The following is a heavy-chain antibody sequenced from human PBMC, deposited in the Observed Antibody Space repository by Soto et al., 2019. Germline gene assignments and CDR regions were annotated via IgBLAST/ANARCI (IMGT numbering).Heavy chain of an antibody. V-gene: IGHV1-69*06. CDR1: GGTFSSYA. CDR2: IIPIFGTA. CDR3: ARGLVVAATPYYYYGMDV. Sequence: SVKVSCKASGGTFSSYAISWVRQAPGQGLEWMGGIIPIFGTANYAQKFQGRVTITADKSTSTAYMELSSLRSEDTAVYYCARGLVVAATPYYYYGMDVWGQGTTVTVSS. D-gene: IGHD2-15*01. J-gene: IGHJ6*02.